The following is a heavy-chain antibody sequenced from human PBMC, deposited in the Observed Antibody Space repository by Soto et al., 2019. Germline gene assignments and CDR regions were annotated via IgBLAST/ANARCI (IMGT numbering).Heavy chain of an antibody. CDR2: TRNKGNSYTT. CDR3: AFVVSTRAY. CDR1: GFTFSDHH. D-gene: IGHD1-26*01. Sequence: PGGSLRLSCAASGFTFSDHHMDWVRQAPGKGLEWVGRTRNKGNSYTTEYAASVKGRFTISRDESNNSLYLQMNRLKTGDTAVYYCAFVVSTRAYWGQGTQVTVSS. J-gene: IGHJ4*02. V-gene: IGHV3-72*01.